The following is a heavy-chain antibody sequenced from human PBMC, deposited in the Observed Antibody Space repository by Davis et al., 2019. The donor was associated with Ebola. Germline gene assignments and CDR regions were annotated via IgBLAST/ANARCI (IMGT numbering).Heavy chain of an antibody. D-gene: IGHD3-22*01. CDR2: IYYSGST. CDR3: ARRGIAYYYDSSGYYSHHAFDI. Sequence: MPSETLSLTCTVSGGSISSYYWSWIRQPPGKGLEWIGYIYYSGSTNYNPSLKSRVTISVDTSKNQFSLKLSSVTAADTAVYYCARRGIAYYYDSSGYYSHHAFDIWGQGTMVTVSS. CDR1: GGSISSYY. J-gene: IGHJ3*02. V-gene: IGHV4-59*08.